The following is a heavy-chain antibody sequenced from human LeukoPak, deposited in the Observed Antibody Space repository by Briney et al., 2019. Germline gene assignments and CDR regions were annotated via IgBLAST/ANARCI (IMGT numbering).Heavy chain of an antibody. CDR3: VRGAYQFDS. V-gene: IGHV3-7*01. CDR1: GFTFSSYW. Sequence: GGSLRLSCAASGFTFSSYWMTWVRQAPGKGLEWVAYMKQDGSEIYYVDSVKGRFTISRDNANNSLYLQMNSLRAEDTALYYCVRGAYQFDSWGQGTLVIVSS. CDR2: MKQDGSEI. J-gene: IGHJ4*02. D-gene: IGHD3-16*01.